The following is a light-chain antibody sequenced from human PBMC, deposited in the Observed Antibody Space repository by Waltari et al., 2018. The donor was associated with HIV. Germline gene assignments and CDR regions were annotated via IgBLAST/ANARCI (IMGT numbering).Light chain of an antibody. CDR3: HQYYNTHPLT. CDR2: WAS. J-gene: IGKJ4*02. V-gene: IGKV4-1*01. Sequence: DLVMAQSPASLAVSLGEGATIDCKSSQNIVYSATNMNDLVGYQKNPGQPRKLRLYWASTREYAVPDRFSGSGSGTDFTRTISSLQAEDVAVYYCHQYYNTHPLTSGGGTKVEIK. CDR1: QNIVYSATNMND.